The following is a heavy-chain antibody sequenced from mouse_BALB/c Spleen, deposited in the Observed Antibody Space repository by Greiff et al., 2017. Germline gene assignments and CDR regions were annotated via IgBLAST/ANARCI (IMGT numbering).Heavy chain of an antibody. D-gene: IGHD2-14*01. J-gene: IGHJ4*01. CDR3: ARFYRYDEAMDY. CDR1: GFTFTDYY. CDR2: IRNKANGYTT. V-gene: IGHV7-3*02. Sequence: EVKLMESGGGLVQPGGSLRLSCAPSGFTFTDYYMSWVRQPPGKALEWLGFIRNKANGYTTEYSASVKGRFTISRDNSQSILYLQMNTLRAEDSATYYCARFYRYDEAMDYWGQGTSVTVSS.